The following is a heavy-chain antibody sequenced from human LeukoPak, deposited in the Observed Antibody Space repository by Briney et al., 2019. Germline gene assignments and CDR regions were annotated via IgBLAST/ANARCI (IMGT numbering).Heavy chain of an antibody. CDR3: GRRFAVSSGFDL. CDR1: GFTVSSTY. Sequence: GGSLRLSCAASGFTVSSTYMTWARQPPGKGLEWVSVFYGGGTTYYADSVKGRFTISRDISKNTLYPQMSSLRDEDTAVYYCGRRFAVSSGFDLWGQGTLVTVSS. CDR2: FYGGGTT. J-gene: IGHJ4*02. D-gene: IGHD3-3*01. V-gene: IGHV3-66*02.